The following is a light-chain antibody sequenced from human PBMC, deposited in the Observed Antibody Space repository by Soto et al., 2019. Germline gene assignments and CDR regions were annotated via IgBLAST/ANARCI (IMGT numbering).Light chain of an antibody. Sequence: DIQMTQSPPTLSASVGDRVTISCRASESITNWLAWYQHKPGKAPKLLIYKASSLESGVPSRFSGSGSGTEFTLTICSLQPDDFATYYCQQYKSPPWTFGQGTKV. V-gene: IGKV1-5*03. CDR3: QQYKSPPWT. J-gene: IGKJ1*01. CDR1: ESITNW. CDR2: KAS.